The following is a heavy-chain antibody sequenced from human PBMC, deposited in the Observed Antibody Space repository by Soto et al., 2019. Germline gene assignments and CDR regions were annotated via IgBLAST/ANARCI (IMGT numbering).Heavy chain of an antibody. CDR1: GFSFSNYE. CDR3: AIGDYSSTCYLGY. CDR2: ITSSGGAV. D-gene: IGHD4-4*01. V-gene: IGHV3-48*03. Sequence: VQLMESGGGLVQPGGSLRLSCAASGFSFSNYEMNWVRQAPGKGLEWISYITSSGGAVFYADSVKGRFTISRDNAKDSLFLQMNSLRVEDTAVYYCAIGDYSSTCYLGYWGQGARVTVSS. J-gene: IGHJ4*02.